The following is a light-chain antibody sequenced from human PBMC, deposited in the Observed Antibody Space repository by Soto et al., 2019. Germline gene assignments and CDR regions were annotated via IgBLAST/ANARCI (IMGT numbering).Light chain of an antibody. V-gene: IGLV2-8*01. CDR3: SSYANSVSYV. J-gene: IGLJ1*01. CDR1: SSDVGYSNS. CDR2: GVS. Sequence: QSALTQPPSASGSPGQSVIISCTGTSSDVGYSNSVSWYQQLPGKAPKLMIYGVSERPSGVPDRFSGSKSGNTASLTVSGLQAEDEADYYCSSYANSVSYVFGTGTKLTVL.